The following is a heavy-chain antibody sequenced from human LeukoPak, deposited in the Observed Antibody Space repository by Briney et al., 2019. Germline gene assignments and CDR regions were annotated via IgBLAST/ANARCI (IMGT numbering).Heavy chain of an antibody. Sequence: GGSLRLSCAASGFTFISYTMTWVRQAPGKGLEWVSSISSSSSYIYYADSVRGRFTISRDNAKRSLFLQLNSLRAEDTAVYHCAKLRAVTGMYWGQGALVTVSS. CDR3: AKLRAVTGMY. V-gene: IGHV3-21*04. D-gene: IGHD6-19*01. J-gene: IGHJ4*02. CDR1: GFTFISYT. CDR2: ISSSSSYI.